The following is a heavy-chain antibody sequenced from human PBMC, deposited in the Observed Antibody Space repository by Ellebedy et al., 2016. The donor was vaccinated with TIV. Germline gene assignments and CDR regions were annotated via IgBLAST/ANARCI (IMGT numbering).Heavy chain of an antibody. V-gene: IGHV3-23*01. Sequence: GGSLRLSCAAPGSTFSSNVMSWVRQAPGKGLEWVSIISGSGNTAYHADSVKGRFTISRDNSKNTLFLQMNSLRVEDTAVYYCAKVSGPYYFDYWGQGTLVTVSS. CDR1: GSTFSSNV. CDR2: ISGSGNTA. J-gene: IGHJ4*02. CDR3: AKVSGPYYFDY.